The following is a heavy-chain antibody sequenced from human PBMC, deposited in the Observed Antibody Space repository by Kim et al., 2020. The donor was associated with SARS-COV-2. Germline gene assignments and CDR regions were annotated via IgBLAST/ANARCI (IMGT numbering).Heavy chain of an antibody. CDR2: IYYSGST. CDR3: ARPLGGAATGAYYYYYGMDV. D-gene: IGHD3-16*01. Sequence: SETLSLTCTVSGGSISSSSYYWGWIRQPPEKGLEWIGSIYYSGSTYYNPSLKSRVTISVDTSKNQFSLKLSSVTAADTAVYYCARPLGGAATGAYYYYYGMDVWGQGTTVTVSS. J-gene: IGHJ6*02. V-gene: IGHV4-39*01. CDR1: GGSISSSSYY.